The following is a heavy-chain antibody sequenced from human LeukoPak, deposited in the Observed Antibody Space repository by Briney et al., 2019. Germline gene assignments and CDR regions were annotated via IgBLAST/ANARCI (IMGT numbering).Heavy chain of an antibody. J-gene: IGHJ4*02. V-gene: IGHV1-69*13. Sequence: WASVKVSCKASGDTFSNYGLSWVRQAPGQGLEWMGGIIPIFPRPNYAQNFEGRVTITADESTTTFYMELSSLKSEDTAVYYCARTGYHDNFFFDFWGQGTLVTVSS. CDR2: IIPIFPRP. CDR3: ARTGYHDNFFFDF. D-gene: IGHD3-22*01. CDR1: GDTFSNYG.